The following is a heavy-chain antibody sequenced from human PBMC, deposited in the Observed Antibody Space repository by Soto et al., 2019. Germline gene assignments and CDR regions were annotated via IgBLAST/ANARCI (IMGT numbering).Heavy chain of an antibody. D-gene: IGHD6-13*01. J-gene: IGHJ5*02. CDR2: INHSGST. V-gene: IGHV4-34*01. CDR1: GGSFSGYY. Sequence: PSETLSLTCAVYGGSFSGYYWSWIRQPPGKGLEWIGEINHSGSTNYNPSLKSRVTISVDTSKNQFSLKLSSVTAADTAVYYCATARAGGAAAGTWWFDPWGQGTLVTVSS. CDR3: ATARAGGAAAGTWWFDP.